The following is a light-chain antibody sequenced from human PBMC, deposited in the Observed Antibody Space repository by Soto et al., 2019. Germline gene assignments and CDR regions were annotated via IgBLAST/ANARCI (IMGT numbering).Light chain of an antibody. CDR1: QSISSW. CDR3: QQYNSYET. V-gene: IGKV1-5*03. CDR2: KAS. Sequence: DIQMTQSPSTLSASVGDRATITCRASQSISSWLAWYQQKPGKAPKLLIYKASSLESGVPSRFSGSGSGTDFTLAISSLKTDDFATYYCQQYNSYETFGQGTKVEIK. J-gene: IGKJ1*01.